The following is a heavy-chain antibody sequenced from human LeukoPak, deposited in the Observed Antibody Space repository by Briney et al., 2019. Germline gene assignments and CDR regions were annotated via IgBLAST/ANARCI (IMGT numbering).Heavy chain of an antibody. CDR1: GGSVSSYY. CDR2: MYYSGST. CDR3: AKGGAYYEFWTGYYRGQTWFDP. J-gene: IGHJ5*02. Sequence: PSETLSLTCTVSGGSVSSYYWSWIRQPRGKGLEWMAYMYYSGSTNYNPSLRSRVTISVDTSKNQFSLKLSSVTAADTAVYYCAKGGAYYEFWTGYYRGQTWFDPWGQGILVTVSS. D-gene: IGHD3-3*01. V-gene: IGHV4-59*08.